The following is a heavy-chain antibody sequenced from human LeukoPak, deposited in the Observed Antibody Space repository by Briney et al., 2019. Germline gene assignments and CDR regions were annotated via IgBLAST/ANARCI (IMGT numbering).Heavy chain of an antibody. J-gene: IGHJ1*01. Sequence: ASVKVSCKASGYTFTGYYIHWVRQAPGQGLEWMGWINPNSGGTDYAQKFQGRVTMTTDTSISTAYMELRRLRSDDTAVYYCATTLVGAHYDYWGQGTLVTVSS. CDR2: INPNSGGT. CDR1: GYTFTGYY. CDR3: ATTLVGAHYDY. V-gene: IGHV1-2*02. D-gene: IGHD1-26*01.